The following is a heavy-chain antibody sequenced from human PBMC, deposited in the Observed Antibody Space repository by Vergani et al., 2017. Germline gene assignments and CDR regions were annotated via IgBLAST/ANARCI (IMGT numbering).Heavy chain of an antibody. J-gene: IGHJ3*02. CDR3: ARDSPPVVVIVYDAFDI. Sequence: QVQLVESGGGVVQPGRSLRLSCAASGFTFSSYAMHWVRQAPGKGLEWVAVISSDGSNKYYADSVKGRFTISRDNSKNTLYLQMNSLRAEDTAVYYFARDSPPVVVIVYDAFDIWGQGTMVTVSA. CDR2: ISSDGSNK. V-gene: IGHV3-30-3*01. D-gene: IGHD2-21*01. CDR1: GFTFSSYA.